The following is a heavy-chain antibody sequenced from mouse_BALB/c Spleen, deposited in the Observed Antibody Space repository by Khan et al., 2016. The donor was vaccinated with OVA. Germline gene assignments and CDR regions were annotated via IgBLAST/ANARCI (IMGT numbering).Heavy chain of an antibody. J-gene: IGHJ2*01. CDR1: GFSLTSYG. D-gene: IGHD1-3*01. Sequence: QVQLKESGPGLVAPSQSLSITCTVSGFSLTSYGVHWVRQPPGQGLEWLGLIWAGGSTNYNSALMSRLTISKDNSNSQVYLTTNSLQTEDTAKDYCARLDDIWGQGTTLTVSS. V-gene: IGHV2-9*02. CDR3: ARLDDI. CDR2: IWAGGST.